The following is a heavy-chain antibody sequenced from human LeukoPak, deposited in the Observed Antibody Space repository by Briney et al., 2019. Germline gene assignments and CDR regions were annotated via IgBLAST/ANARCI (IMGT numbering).Heavy chain of an antibody. CDR3: AQRYGSGPTSIRGGMDV. D-gene: IGHD3-10*01. V-gene: IGHV3-30*18. CDR2: ISYDGSNK. Sequence: GGSLRLSCAASGFTFSSYGMHWVRQAPGKGLEWVAVISYDGSNKYYADSVKGRFTISRDNSKNTLYLQMNSLRAEDTAVYYCAQRYGSGPTSIRGGMDVWGQGTTVTVSS. J-gene: IGHJ6*02. CDR1: GFTFSSYG.